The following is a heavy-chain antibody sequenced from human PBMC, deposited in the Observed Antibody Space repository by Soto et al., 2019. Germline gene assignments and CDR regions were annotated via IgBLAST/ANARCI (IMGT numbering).Heavy chain of an antibody. V-gene: IGHV4-59*01. D-gene: IGHD6-13*01. CDR3: ASSNIAAAGFYYYALDV. CDR2: IYYSGST. Sequence: QVQLQESGPGLVKPSETLSLTCTVSGGSISSYYWSWVRQPPGEGLEWIGYIYYSGSTNYNPSLKSRVTISVDTSKNQFSLKLSSVTAADTAVYYCASSNIAAAGFYYYALDVWGRGTTVTVSS. CDR1: GGSISSYY. J-gene: IGHJ6*02.